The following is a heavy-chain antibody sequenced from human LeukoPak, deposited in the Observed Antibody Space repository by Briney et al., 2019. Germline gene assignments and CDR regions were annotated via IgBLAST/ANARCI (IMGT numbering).Heavy chain of an antibody. CDR2: IDYSAST. CDR1: GGSISSYY. CDR3: ARDSRRELLHAFDI. D-gene: IGHD1-26*01. V-gene: IGHV4-59*01. J-gene: IGHJ3*02. Sequence: SETLSLTCTVSGGSISSYYWSWIRQPPGKGLEWIAYIDYSASTNYNPSLKSRVTISVDTSKNQFSLKLSSVTAADTAVYYCARDSRRELLHAFDIWGQGTMVTVSS.